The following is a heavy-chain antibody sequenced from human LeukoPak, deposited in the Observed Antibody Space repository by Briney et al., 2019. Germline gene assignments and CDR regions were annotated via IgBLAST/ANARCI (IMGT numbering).Heavy chain of an antibody. CDR3: ARAPSYDILTGFIDY. CDR1: GFTFSSYG. J-gene: IGHJ4*02. D-gene: IGHD3-9*01. Sequence: GGSLRLSCAASGFTFSSYGMHWVRQAPGKGLEWVAVIWYDGSNKYYADSVKGRFTISRDNSKNTLYPQMDSLRAEDTAVYYCARAPSYDILTGFIDYWGQGTLVTVSS. V-gene: IGHV3-33*01. CDR2: IWYDGSNK.